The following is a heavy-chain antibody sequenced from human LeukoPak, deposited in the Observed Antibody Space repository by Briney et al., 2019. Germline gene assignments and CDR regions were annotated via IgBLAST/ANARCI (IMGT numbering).Heavy chain of an antibody. D-gene: IGHD5-24*01. CDR2: ISAYNGNT. CDR1: GYTFTSYG. J-gene: IGHJ6*03. Sequence: ASEKVSCKASGYTFTSYGISWVRQAPGQGLEWMGWISAYNGNTNYAQKLQGRVTMTTDTSTSTAYMELRSLRSDDTAVYYCARVESLLYYYYMDVWGKGTTVTVSS. V-gene: IGHV1-18*01. CDR3: ARVESLLYYYYMDV.